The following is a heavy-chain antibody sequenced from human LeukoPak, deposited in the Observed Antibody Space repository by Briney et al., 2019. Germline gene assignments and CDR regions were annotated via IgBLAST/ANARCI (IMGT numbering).Heavy chain of an antibody. D-gene: IGHD5-24*01. J-gene: IGHJ4*02. V-gene: IGHV4-59*08. Sequence: PSETLSLTCTVSGGSISPYYWSWIRQPPGKGLEWIGYIYYSGSTYYNPSLKSRVTISVDTSKNQFSLKLSSVTAADTAVYYCARRRSRDGYKYFDYWGQGTLVTVSS. CDR1: GGSISPYY. CDR2: IYYSGST. CDR3: ARRRSRDGYKYFDY.